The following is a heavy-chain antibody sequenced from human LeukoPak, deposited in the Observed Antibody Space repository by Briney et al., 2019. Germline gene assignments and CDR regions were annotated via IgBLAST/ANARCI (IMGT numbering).Heavy chain of an antibody. V-gene: IGHV4-34*01. Sequence: SETLSLTCAVYGGSFSGYYWSWIRQPPGKGLEWIGEINHSGSTNYNPSLKSRVTISVDTSKNQFSLKLSSVTAADTAVYYCARHSYCGMDVWGQGTTVTVSS. J-gene: IGHJ6*02. CDR1: GGSFSGYY. CDR2: INHSGST. CDR3: ARHSYCGMDV.